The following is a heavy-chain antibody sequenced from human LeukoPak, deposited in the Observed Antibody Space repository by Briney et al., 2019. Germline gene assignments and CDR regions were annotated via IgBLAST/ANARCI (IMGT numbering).Heavy chain of an antibody. CDR1: GYTFTGYY. D-gene: IGHD3-10*01. V-gene: IGHV1-2*02. Sequence: ASVKVSCKASGYTFTGYYMHWVRQAPGQGLEWMGWINPNSGGTTYAQNFQGRVAMTRDTSINTVHMELSSLRSDGTAVYYCALSRLGEPGGMDVWGQGTTVTVSS. CDR2: INPNSGGT. J-gene: IGHJ6*02. CDR3: ALSRLGEPGGMDV.